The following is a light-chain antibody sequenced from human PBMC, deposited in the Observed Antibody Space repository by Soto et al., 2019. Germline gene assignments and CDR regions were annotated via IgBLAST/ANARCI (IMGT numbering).Light chain of an antibody. CDR2: GTS. J-gene: IGKJ1*01. V-gene: IGKV3-20*01. Sequence: EIVLTQSPGTLSLSPGERVTLSCRASQSISSSYLAWYQHKPGQAPRLLMYGTSSRATGIPDRFSGSGSGTDLTLTISRLEPEDFAVYYCQQYGDSPRTFGQGTKVEIK. CDR3: QQYGDSPRT. CDR1: QSISSSY.